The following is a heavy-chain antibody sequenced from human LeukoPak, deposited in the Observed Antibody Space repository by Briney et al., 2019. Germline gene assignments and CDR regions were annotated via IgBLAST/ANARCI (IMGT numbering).Heavy chain of an antibody. J-gene: IGHJ4*02. V-gene: IGHV4-59*08. CDR1: GGSISSYY. CDR3: ARRHWGPIDY. D-gene: IGHD7-27*01. CDR2: IYYSGST. Sequence: SETLSLTCTVSGGSISSYYWSWIRQPPGKGLEWIGYIYYSGSTNYNPSLKSRVTISVDTSKNQFSLKLSSVTATDTAVYYCARRHWGPIDYWGQGTLVTVSS.